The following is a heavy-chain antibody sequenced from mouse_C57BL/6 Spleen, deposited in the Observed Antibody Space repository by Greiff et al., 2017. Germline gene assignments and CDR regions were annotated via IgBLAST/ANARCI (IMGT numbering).Heavy chain of an antibody. Sequence: VQLQQSGAELVRPGASVKLSCTASGFNIKDDYMHWVKQRPEQGLEWIGWIDPENGDTEYASKFQGKATITADTSSNTAYLQLSSLTSEDTAVYYCTYCPYGSAMDYWGQGTSVTVSS. D-gene: IGHD1-1*01. CDR1: GFNIKDDY. V-gene: IGHV14-4*01. CDR2: IDPENGDT. CDR3: TYCPYGSAMDY. J-gene: IGHJ4*01.